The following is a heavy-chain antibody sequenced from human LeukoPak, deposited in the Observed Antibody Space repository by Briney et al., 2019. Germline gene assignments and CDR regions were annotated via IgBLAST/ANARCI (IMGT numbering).Heavy chain of an antibody. D-gene: IGHD4-17*01. CDR2: VKKDASEK. CDR1: GFTFSNNW. V-gene: IGHV3-7*01. J-gene: IGHJ5*02. Sequence: GGSLRLSCAASGFTFSNNWMTWVRQAPGKGLEWVASVKKDASEKYYVDSVKGRFTISRDNARNSLYLQMNSLRVEDTAVYYCAREGRDDYGVGTGFDPWGQGTLVTVSS. CDR3: AREGRDDYGVGTGFDP.